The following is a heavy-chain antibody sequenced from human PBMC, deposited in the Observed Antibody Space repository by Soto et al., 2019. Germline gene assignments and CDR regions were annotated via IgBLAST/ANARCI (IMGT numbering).Heavy chain of an antibody. J-gene: IGHJ6*02. D-gene: IGHD3-9*01. CDR1: GASMRSYS. Sequence: SETLSLTCNVSGASMRSYSWTWMRLSPGKGLEWIGDIFYSGSSNLNPSLRSRLSISIDTSKNKFSLMLKSVTAADTAVYYCARDLRCCGLDVWGQGTTVTV. CDR2: IFYSGSS. CDR3: ARDLRCCGLDV. V-gene: IGHV4-59*01.